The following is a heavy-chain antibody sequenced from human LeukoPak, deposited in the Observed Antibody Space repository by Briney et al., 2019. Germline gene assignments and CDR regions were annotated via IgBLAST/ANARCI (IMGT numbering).Heavy chain of an antibody. V-gene: IGHV3-73*01. CDR2: IRNKANTYAT. D-gene: IGHD2-15*01. J-gene: IGHJ4*02. Sequence: GGSLRLSCAASGFTFSDSAIHWVRQASGKGLEWVGRIRNKANTYATAYAASVNGRFTISRDNAKNSLYLQMNSLRAEDTAVYYCTKKAKAHGDRYCSGGRCLQSNPFFGYWGQGTLVTVSS. CDR3: TKKAKAHGDRYCSGGRCLQSNPFFGY. CDR1: GFTFSDSA.